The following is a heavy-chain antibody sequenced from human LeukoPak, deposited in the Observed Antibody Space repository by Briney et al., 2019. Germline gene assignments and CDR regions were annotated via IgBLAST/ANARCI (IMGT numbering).Heavy chain of an antibody. CDR3: VRGPSSYPPLDYYFMDV. CDR2: IHHSGST. Sequence: SETLSLTCTVSGYSIGSDYYWGWIRQSPGKGLEWIGTIHHSGSTYKKSSLKRRVTLDVDMSKKELSLELSSVTAADTAIYYCVRGPSSYPPLDYYFMDVWGKGTTVTVSS. D-gene: IGHD2-2*01. V-gene: IGHV4-38-2*02. CDR1: GYSIGSDYY. J-gene: IGHJ6*03.